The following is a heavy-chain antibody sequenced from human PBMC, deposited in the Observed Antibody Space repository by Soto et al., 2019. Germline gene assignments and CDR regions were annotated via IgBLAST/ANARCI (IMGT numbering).Heavy chain of an antibody. V-gene: IGHV1-2*02. CDR3: ARGGIVRSHWFDP. D-gene: IGHD1-26*01. CDR1: GYTFTGYY. Sequence: AAVKVSCKASGYTFTGYYMHWLRQAPGQGLEWMGWINPNSGCTNYAQKFQGRVTMTRDTPISTAYMELSRLRSDDTAVYYCARGGIVRSHWFDPWGQGTLVTVSS. J-gene: IGHJ5*02. CDR2: INPNSGCT.